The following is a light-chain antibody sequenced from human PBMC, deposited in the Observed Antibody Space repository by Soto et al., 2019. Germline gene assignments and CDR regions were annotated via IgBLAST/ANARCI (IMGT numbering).Light chain of an antibody. V-gene: IGKV1-39*01. Sequence: DIQMTQSPSTLSASVGDRVTITCRASQSISRHLHWYQQKAGKAPKLLIFAASNLQSGVPSRFSGSAAGTESTLTKSSRQPEDIPTYYCPQTYRSPPTIGQGTRLEIK. CDR3: PQTYRSPPT. CDR2: AAS. J-gene: IGKJ5*01. CDR1: QSISRH.